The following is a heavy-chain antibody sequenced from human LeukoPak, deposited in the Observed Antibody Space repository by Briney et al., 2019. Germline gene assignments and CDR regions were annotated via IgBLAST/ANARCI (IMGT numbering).Heavy chain of an antibody. CDR2: MNPNSGNT. J-gene: IGHJ4*02. CDR1: GYTFTSYD. CDR3: ARETPGEIAEAANGYFDY. V-gene: IGHV1-8*01. Sequence: ASVKVSCKASGYTFTSYDINWVRQATGQGLEWMGWMNPNSGNTGYAQKFQGRVTMTRNTSISTAYMELSSLRSEDTAVYYCARETPGEIAEAANGYFDYWGQGTLVTVSS. D-gene: IGHD6-19*01.